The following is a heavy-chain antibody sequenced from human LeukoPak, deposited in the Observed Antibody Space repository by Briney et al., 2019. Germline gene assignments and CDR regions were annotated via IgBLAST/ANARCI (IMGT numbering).Heavy chain of an antibody. CDR2: IGHNGST. CDR3: ATIAAASDFDY. V-gene: IGHV4-34*01. Sequence: PSETLSLTCAVYGGSFSDYNWTWIRQPPGKGLEWIGEIGHNGSTNYNPSLKGRVTISVDTSKNQSSLKLSSVTAADTAVYYCATIAAASDFDYWGQGTLVTVSS. D-gene: IGHD6-13*01. CDR1: GGSFSDYN. J-gene: IGHJ4*02.